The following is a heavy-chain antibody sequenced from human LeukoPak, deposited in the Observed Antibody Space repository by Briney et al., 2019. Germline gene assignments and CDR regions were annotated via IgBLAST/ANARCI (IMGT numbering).Heavy chain of an antibody. CDR3: ARPAEMATILDWFDP. CDR1: GYTFTGYY. J-gene: IGHJ5*02. D-gene: IGHD5-24*01. CDR2: VNPNSGGT. Sequence: ASVKVSCKASGYTFTGYYMHWVRQAPGQGLEGMGWVNPNSGGTNYAQKFQGRVTMTRDTSISTAYMELSRLRSEDTAVYYCARPAEMATILDWFDPWGQGTLVTVSS. V-gene: IGHV1-2*02.